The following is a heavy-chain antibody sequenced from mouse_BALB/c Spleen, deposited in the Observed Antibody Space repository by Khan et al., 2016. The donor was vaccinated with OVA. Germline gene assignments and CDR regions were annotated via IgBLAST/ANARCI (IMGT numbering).Heavy chain of an antibody. Sequence: EVQLQESGPELMKPGTSVKISCKASGYSFTTYYIHWVMQSHGKSLEWIGYIDPFSGDTTFNQKFKGKATLTVDKSSSTAHIHLSNLTSEDSAIYYCTRHGYVAWFTYWGQGTLVTVSA. V-gene: IGHV1S135*01. J-gene: IGHJ3*01. CDR2: IDPFSGDT. CDR1: GYSFTTYY. CDR3: TRHGYVAWFTY. D-gene: IGHD2-2*01.